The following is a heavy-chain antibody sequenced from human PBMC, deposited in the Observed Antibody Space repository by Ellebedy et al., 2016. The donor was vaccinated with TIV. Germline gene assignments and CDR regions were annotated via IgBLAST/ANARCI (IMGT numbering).Heavy chain of an antibody. D-gene: IGHD4-17*01. V-gene: IGHV1-2*02. CDR3: ARPMTTVTPRGYFDN. CDR2: INPNSGVT. CDR1: GYSFTGYY. Sequence: AASVKVSCKASGYSFTGYYVHWVRQAPGQGLEWMGWINPNSGVTKYAQKFQGRVTMTRDTSISTAYMELSSLRSDDTAVYYCARPMTTVTPRGYFDNWGQGTLVTVAS. J-gene: IGHJ4*02.